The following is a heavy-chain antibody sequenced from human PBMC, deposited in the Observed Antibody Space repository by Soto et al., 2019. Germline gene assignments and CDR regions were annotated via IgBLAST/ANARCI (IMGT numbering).Heavy chain of an antibody. J-gene: IGHJ6*02. CDR2: INAGNGNR. CDR3: ARDLAMDV. CDR1: GYTFTSYA. V-gene: IGHV1-3*01. Sequence: QVPLVQSGAEVKKPGASVKVSCKASGYTFTSYAMHWVRQAPGQRLEWMGWINAGNGNRKYSQKFQGRVTITRDTSASTAYMELSSLRSEDTAVYYCARDLAMDVWGQGTTVTVSS. D-gene: IGHD3-16*01.